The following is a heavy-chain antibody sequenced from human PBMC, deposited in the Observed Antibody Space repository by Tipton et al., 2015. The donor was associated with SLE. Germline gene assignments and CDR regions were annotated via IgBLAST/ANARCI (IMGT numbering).Heavy chain of an antibody. J-gene: IGHJ4*02. CDR2: ISGGGEST. D-gene: IGHD3-10*01. V-gene: IGHV3-23*01. CDR1: GSTFSSYA. Sequence: GSLRLSCAASGSTFSSYAMSWVRQAPGKGLEWVSTISGGGESTYYADSVKGRFTISRDNSNNTLSLQFNSLGAEDTALYYCAKDAGWFDFDNWGQGSLVTVSS. CDR3: AKDAGWFDFDN.